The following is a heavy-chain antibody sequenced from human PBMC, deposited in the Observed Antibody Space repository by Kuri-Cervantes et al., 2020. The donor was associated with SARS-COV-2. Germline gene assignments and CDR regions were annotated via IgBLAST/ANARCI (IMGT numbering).Heavy chain of an antibody. CDR2: IYWDDDK. D-gene: IGHD2/OR15-2a*01. J-gene: IGHJ4*02. CDR1: GFSLSSSGVG. Sequence: SCPTLVKPTQTLTLTCTFSGFSLSSSGVGVGWIRQPPGKALEWLALIYWDDDKRYSPSLKTRLTIMKDTSKNQVLLTMTNMDPVDTATYYCSHSLRTPFYREYVIDYWGQGTLVTVSS. V-gene: IGHV2-5*02. CDR3: SHSLRTPFYREYVIDY.